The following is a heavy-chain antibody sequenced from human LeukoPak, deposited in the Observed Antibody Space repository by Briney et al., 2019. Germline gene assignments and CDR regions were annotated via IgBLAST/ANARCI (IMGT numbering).Heavy chain of an antibody. Sequence: SSQTLSLTCTVSGGSISSGGYYWSWIRQPPGKGLEWIGEINHSGSTNYNPSLKSRVTISVDTSKNQFSLKLSSVTAADTAVYYCAAVYPEYGAVAGMRGNDSSGSFDYWGQGTLVTVSS. CDR3: AAVYPEYGAVAGMRGNDSSGSFDY. CDR1: GGSISSGGYY. V-gene: IGHV4-30-2*01. J-gene: IGHJ4*02. CDR2: INHSGST. D-gene: IGHD3-22*01.